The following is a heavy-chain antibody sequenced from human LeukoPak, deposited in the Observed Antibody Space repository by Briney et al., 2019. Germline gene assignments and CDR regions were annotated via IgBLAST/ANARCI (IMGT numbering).Heavy chain of an antibody. CDR1: GFAFGSYA. Sequence: GGSLRLSCTASGFAFGSYAMYWVRQAPGKGLEWVSGIFGSGGSAHYADSVRGRFTISRDNSKNTVYLEMNSLGVEDTAVYYCAKTTVGYSSGRFPGWPADYWGQGTLVTVSS. CDR3: AKTTVGYSSGRFPGWPADY. CDR2: IFGSGGSA. D-gene: IGHD2-15*01. J-gene: IGHJ4*02. V-gene: IGHV3-23*01.